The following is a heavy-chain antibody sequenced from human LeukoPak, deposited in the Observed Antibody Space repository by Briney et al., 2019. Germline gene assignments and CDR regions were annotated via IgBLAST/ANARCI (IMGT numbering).Heavy chain of an antibody. CDR3: ARGIVVVTAADYYFDN. Sequence: GSLRLSCAASGFTFSNYGMHWVRQAPGQGLEWVAVIWYDGSNKYYADSVKGRFTISRDNSKNTLYLQMNSLRAEDTAVYYRARGIVVVTAADYYFDNSCQGTLGTVSS. V-gene: IGHV3-33*08. CDR2: IWYDGSNK. J-gene: IGHJ4*02. CDR1: GFTFSNYG. D-gene: IGHD2-21*02.